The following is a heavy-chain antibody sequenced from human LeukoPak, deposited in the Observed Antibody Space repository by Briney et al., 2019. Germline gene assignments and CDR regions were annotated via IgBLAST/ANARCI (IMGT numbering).Heavy chain of an antibody. J-gene: IGHJ4*02. CDR2: IYSGGST. Sequence: PGGSLRLSCAASGFTFSSNYMSWVRQAPGKGLEWVSVIYSGGSTYYADSVKGRFTISRDNSKNTLYLQMNSLRAEDTAVYYCARAGYPGAYYFDYWGQGTLVTVSS. CDR3: ARAGYPGAYYFDY. V-gene: IGHV3-53*01. D-gene: IGHD5-18*01. CDR1: GFTFSSNY.